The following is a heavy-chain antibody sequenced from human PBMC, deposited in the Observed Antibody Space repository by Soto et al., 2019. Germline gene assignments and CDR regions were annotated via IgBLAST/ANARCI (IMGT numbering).Heavy chain of an antibody. V-gene: IGHV3-74*01. D-gene: IGHD6-19*01. CDR2: INSDGSST. J-gene: IGHJ4*02. Sequence: PGGSLRLSCAASGFTFSSYWMHWVRQAPGKGLVWVSRINSDGSSTTYADSVKGRFTSSRDNAKNTLYLQMNSLRAEDTAVYYCVRGEGGWETYWGQGTLVTVSS. CDR3: VRGEGGWETY. CDR1: GFTFSSYW.